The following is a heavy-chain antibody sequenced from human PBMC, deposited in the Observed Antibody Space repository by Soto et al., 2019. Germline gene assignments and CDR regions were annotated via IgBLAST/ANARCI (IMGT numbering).Heavy chain of an antibody. CDR2: ISYDGSNK. D-gene: IGHD5-12*01. CDR1: GFTFSSYA. V-gene: IGHV3-30-3*01. CDR3: ARDRWLQPWGWVDP. J-gene: IGHJ5*02. Sequence: QVQLVESGGGVVQPGRSLRLSCAASGFTFSSYAMHWVRQAPGKGLEWVAVISYDGSNKYYADSVKGRFTISRDNXXNTLYLQMNSLRAEDTAVYYCARDRWLQPWGWVDPWGQGTLVTVSS.